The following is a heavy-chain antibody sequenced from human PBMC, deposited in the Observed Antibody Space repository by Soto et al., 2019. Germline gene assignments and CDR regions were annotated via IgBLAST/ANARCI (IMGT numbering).Heavy chain of an antibody. D-gene: IGHD3-22*01. CDR3: QREMYFYDSTRYTALDV. CDR2: IYPRDSDT. Sequence: GDSLKISCKASGYSRNIYWIAWVRQMPGKGLEWMGIIYPRDSDTRYSPSFQGQVTISADKSISTAYLQWSSLKASDTDIYYCQREMYFYDSTRYTALDVWGKGLMVT. V-gene: IGHV5-51*01. CDR1: GYSRNIYW. J-gene: IGHJ3*01.